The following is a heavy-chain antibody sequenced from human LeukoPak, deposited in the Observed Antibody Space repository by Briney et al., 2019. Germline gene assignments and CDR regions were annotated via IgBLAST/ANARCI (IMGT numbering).Heavy chain of an antibody. CDR3: ARLPDLYCSSTSCYENFDY. CDR1: GFTFSSYE. CDR2: ISSSGSTI. D-gene: IGHD2-2*01. V-gene: IGHV3-48*03. Sequence: GSLRLSCAASGFTFSSYEMNWVRQAPGKGLEWVSYISSSGSTIYYADSEKGRFTISRDNAKNSLYLQMNSLRAEDTAVYYCARLPDLYCSSTSCYENFDYWGQGTLVTVSS. J-gene: IGHJ4*02.